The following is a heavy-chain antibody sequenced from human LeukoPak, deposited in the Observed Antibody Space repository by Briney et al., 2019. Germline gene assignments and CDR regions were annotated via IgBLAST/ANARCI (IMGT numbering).Heavy chain of an antibody. CDR1: GFTFSSYA. CDR3: AKPLKQSDAYYYGMDV. D-gene: IGHD4-11*01. CDR2: ISGSGGST. Sequence: PGGSLRLSCAASGFTFSSYAMSWVRQAPGKGLEWVSAISGSGGSTYYADSVKGRFTISRDNSKNTLYLQMNSLRAEDTAVYYCAKPLKQSDAYYYGMDVWGQGTTVTVSS. J-gene: IGHJ6*02. V-gene: IGHV3-23*01.